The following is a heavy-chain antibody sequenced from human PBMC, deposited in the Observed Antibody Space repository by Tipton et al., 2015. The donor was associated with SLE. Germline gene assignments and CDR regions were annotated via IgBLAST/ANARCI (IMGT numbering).Heavy chain of an antibody. V-gene: IGHV4-59*02. Sequence: LRLSCTVSGGSVSSYYWSWIRQPPGKGLEWIGYIYYSGNTNYSPSLKSRVTISIDTSNNQFSLKLSSVTAADTAVYYCARDPSSTWDVFDIWGQGTMVTVSS. CDR1: GGSVSSYY. J-gene: IGHJ3*02. CDR2: IYYSGNT. D-gene: IGHD6-13*01. CDR3: ARDPSSTWDVFDI.